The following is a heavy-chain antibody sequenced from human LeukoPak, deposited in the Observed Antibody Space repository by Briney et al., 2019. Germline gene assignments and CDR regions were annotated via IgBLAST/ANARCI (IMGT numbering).Heavy chain of an antibody. V-gene: IGHV4-39*01. CDR1: GGSISSSSYY. J-gene: IGHJ6*02. Sequence: SETLSLTCTVSGGSISSSSYYWGWIRQPPGKGLEWIGSIYYSGNTYYNPSLKSRVTISADTSKNQFSLKLSSVTAADTAVYYCARHVDGYYYGMGVWGQGTTVTVSS. CDR3: ARHVDGYYYGMGV. D-gene: IGHD2-15*01. CDR2: IYYSGNT.